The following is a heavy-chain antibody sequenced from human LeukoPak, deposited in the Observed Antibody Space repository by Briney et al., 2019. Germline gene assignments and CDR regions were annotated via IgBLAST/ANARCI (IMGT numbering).Heavy chain of an antibody. D-gene: IGHD3-22*01. V-gene: IGHV3-21*01. J-gene: IGHJ4*02. Sequence: GGSLRLSCAASGFTFSSYNMNWVRQSPGKGLEWVASTDTTSQYIFYPDSVKGRFTISRDNTRNSLYLQMNSLRAEDTAVYYCARDGEKFADPTYDSSGYYYVNYFDYWGQGTLVTVSS. CDR1: GFTFSSYN. CDR3: ARDGEKFADPTYDSSGYYYVNYFDY. CDR2: TDTTSQYI.